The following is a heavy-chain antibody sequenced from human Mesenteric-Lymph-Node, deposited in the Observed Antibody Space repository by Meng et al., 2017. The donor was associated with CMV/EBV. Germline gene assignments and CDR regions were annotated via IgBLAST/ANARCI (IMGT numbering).Heavy chain of an antibody. Sequence: QITLKESGPTLVKPXXXXTXTXTFXGFSLTTSPVGVGWIRQPPGKALEWLALIYWDDDKRYSPSLKSRLTITHDTSKNQVVLTMTTMDPVDTATYYCAHRRRYYGSWGWEDFDYWGQGTLGTVSS. CDR2: IYWDDDK. D-gene: IGHD3-10*01. J-gene: IGHJ4*02. CDR1: GFSLTTSPVG. V-gene: IGHV2-5*02. CDR3: AHRRRYYGSWGWEDFDY.